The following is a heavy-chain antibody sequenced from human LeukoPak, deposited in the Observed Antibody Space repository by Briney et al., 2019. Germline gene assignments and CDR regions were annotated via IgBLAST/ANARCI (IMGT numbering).Heavy chain of an antibody. D-gene: IGHD3-3*01. CDR1: GFSFSTYT. CDR3: ARDAIDFWSGYPPLDY. V-gene: IGHV3-21*01. CDR2: ISSSSSYI. Sequence: GGSLRLSCATSGFSFSTYTMNWVRQAPGKGLEWVSSISSSSSYIYYADSVKGRFTISRDNAKNSLYLQMNSLRAEDTAVYYCARDAIDFWSGYPPLDYWGQGTLVTVSS. J-gene: IGHJ4*02.